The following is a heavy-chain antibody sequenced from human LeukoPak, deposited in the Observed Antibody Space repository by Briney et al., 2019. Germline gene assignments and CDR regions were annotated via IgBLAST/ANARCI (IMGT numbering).Heavy chain of an antibody. V-gene: IGHV1-2*02. CDR1: GYTFTGYY. CDR3: ARAHAPYYYYYYMDV. Sequence: ASVKVSCKASGYTFTGYYMHWVRQAPGQGLEWMGWINPNSGGTNYAQKFQGRVTMTRDTSFSTAYMELSRLRSDDTAVYYCARAHAPYYYYYYMDVWGKGTTVTISS. J-gene: IGHJ6*03. CDR2: INPNSGGT.